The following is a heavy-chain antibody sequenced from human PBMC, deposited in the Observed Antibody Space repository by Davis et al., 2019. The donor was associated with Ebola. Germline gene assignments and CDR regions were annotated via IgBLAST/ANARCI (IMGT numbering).Heavy chain of an antibody. CDR3: ARDRRLSTDYIGGSYPSDY. V-gene: IGHV1-2*06. CDR2: INPNSGGT. J-gene: IGHJ4*02. CDR1: GYTFTGYY. Sequence: AASVKVSCKASGYTFTGYYMHWVRQAPGQGLEWMGRINPNSGGTTYAQKFQGRVTMTRDTSISTAFMELGSLTSDDTAVYYCARDRRLSTDYIGGSYPSDYWGQGTLVTVSS. D-gene: IGHD3-16*02.